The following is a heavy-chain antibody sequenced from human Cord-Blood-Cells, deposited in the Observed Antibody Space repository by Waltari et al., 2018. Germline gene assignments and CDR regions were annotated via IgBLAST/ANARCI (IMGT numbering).Heavy chain of an antibody. J-gene: IGHJ4*02. V-gene: IGHV3-30*04. D-gene: IGHD6-6*01. CDR1: GFTFSSFA. CDR3: ARGGYIAASPDY. Sequence: QVQLVESGGGVVQPGRSLRLSCAASGFTFSSFAVPSVRQAPGKGLEWVAVISDDGSNKYYADSVKGRFTISRDNSKNTLYLQMNSLRAEDTAVYYCARGGYIAASPDYWGQGTLVTVSS. CDR2: ISDDGSNK.